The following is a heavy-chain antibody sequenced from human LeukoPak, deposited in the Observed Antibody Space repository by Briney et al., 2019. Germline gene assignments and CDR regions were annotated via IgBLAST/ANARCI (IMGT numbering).Heavy chain of an antibody. J-gene: IGHJ4*02. CDR2: INPNSGGT. CDR1: GYTFTGYY. V-gene: IGHV1-2*02. D-gene: IGHD1-26*01. CDR3: ARAVGATPGYYFDY. Sequence: ASVKVSCKASGYTFTGYYMHWVRQAPGQGIEWMGWINPNSGGTNYAQKFQGRVTMTRDTSISTAYMELSRLRSDDTAVYYCARAVGATPGYYFDYWGQGTLVTVSS.